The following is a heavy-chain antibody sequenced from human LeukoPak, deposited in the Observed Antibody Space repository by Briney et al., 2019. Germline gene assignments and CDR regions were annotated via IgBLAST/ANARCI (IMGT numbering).Heavy chain of an antibody. CDR1: GFTFSSYA. V-gene: IGHV3-23*01. D-gene: IGHD2-2*01. CDR2: ISGSGGST. CDR3: AKGVVVVPAANKHSGYFDY. Sequence: GSLRLSCAASGFTFSSYAMSWVRQAPGKGLEWVSAISGSGGSTYYADSVKGRFTISRDNSKNTLYLQMNSLRAEDTAVYYCAKGVVVVPAANKHSGYFDYWGQGTLVTDSS. J-gene: IGHJ4*02.